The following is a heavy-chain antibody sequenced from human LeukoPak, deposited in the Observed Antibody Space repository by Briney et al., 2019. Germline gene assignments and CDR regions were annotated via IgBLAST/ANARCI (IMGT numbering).Heavy chain of an antibody. CDR3: ARCVSSSSPPPTFDY. V-gene: IGHV4-34*01. J-gene: IGHJ4*02. D-gene: IGHD6-6*01. CDR1: GGSFSGYY. Sequence: SETLSLTCAVYGGSFSGYYWSWIRQPPGKGLEWIGEINHSGSTNYNPSLKSRVTISVDTSENQFSLKLSSVTAADTAVYYCARCVSSSSPPPTFDYWGQGTLVTVSS. CDR2: INHSGST.